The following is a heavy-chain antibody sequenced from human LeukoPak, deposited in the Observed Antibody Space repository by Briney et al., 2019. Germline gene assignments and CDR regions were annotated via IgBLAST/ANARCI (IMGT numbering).Heavy chain of an antibody. CDR3: ARESAYRRYDYYHYMDV. CDR2: IYGTGTT. J-gene: IGHJ6*03. V-gene: IGHV3-66*01. Sequence: GGSLRLSCAGSGFTVSKDYMTWVRQAPGKGLECVSAIYGTGTTYYADSVKGRFTISRDSSSNTLHLQMNSLRAEDTAVYYCARESAYRRYDYYHYMDVWGEGTTVTVS. D-gene: IGHD4-11*01. CDR1: GFTVSKDY.